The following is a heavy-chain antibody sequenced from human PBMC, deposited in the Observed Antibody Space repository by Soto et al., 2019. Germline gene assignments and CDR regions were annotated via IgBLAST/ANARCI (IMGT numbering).Heavy chain of an antibody. D-gene: IGHD3-10*01. CDR1: GGSISSGGYY. CDR3: ARGGLLWFGGSDAFDI. Sequence: SETLSLTCTVSGGSISSGGYYWSWIRQHPGKGLEWIGYIYYSGSTYYKPSLKSRVTISVDTSKNQISMKLSYVTAADTAVYYCARGGLLWFGGSDAFDIWGQGTMVT. V-gene: IGHV4-31*02. J-gene: IGHJ3*02. CDR2: IYYSGST.